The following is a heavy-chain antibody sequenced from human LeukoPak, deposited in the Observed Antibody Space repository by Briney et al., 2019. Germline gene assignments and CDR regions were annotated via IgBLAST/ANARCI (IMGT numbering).Heavy chain of an antibody. CDR2: INPSGGTT. D-gene: IGHD6-6*01. CDR1: GYTFTSYY. CDR3: ARDLSPGARHPTGLDY. Sequence: ASVKVSCKASGYTFTSYYIHWVRQAPGQGLEWMGIINPSGGTTSYTQKFQGRVTMTRDTSTSTVYMELSSLRSEDTAVYYCARDLSPGARHPTGLDYWGQGTLVTVSS. J-gene: IGHJ4*02. V-gene: IGHV1-46*01.